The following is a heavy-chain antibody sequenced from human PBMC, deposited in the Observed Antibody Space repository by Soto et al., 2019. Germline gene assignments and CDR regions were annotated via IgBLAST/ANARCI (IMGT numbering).Heavy chain of an antibody. CDR1: GLTFSRYW. CDR3: ARGRQQLVNHDAFDI. V-gene: IGHV3-7*05. D-gene: IGHD6-13*01. J-gene: IGHJ3*02. CDR2: IKQDGSER. Sequence: PGGSLRLSCADSGLTFSRYWVSWVRQAPGKGLEWVASIKQDGSERYYVDSVKGRFTISRDNSKNTLYLQMNSLRAEDTAVYYCARGRQQLVNHDAFDIWGQGTMVTVSS.